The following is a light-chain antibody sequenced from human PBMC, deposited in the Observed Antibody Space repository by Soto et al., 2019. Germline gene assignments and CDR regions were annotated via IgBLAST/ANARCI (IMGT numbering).Light chain of an antibody. CDR2: GAS. CDR1: QSVNAAH. Sequence: EVVMTQSPATLSVSPGERATLSCKASQSVNAAHLAWYQQKPGQAPRLLLQGASTRATGIPDRFSGSGSGTDFTLTISKVEPEDLAVFYCHHYGSPPLTFGGGTKVDIK. CDR3: HHYGSPPLT. V-gene: IGKV3-20*01. J-gene: IGKJ4*01.